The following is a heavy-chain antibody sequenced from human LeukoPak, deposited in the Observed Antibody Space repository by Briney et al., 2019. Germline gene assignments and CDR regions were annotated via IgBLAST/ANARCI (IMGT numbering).Heavy chain of an antibody. D-gene: IGHD2-15*01. CDR3: AKQLGYCSDGSCYLPD. CDR2: ISNNGGYT. V-gene: IGHV3-23*01. Sequence: GGSLRLSCAASGFTFSSSAMSWVRQAPGKGLEWVSAISNNGGYTYYADSVQGRFTIPRDNSKSTLCLQMNSLRAEDTAVYYCAKQLGYCSDGSCYLPDWGQGTLVTVSS. J-gene: IGHJ4*02. CDR1: GFTFSSSA.